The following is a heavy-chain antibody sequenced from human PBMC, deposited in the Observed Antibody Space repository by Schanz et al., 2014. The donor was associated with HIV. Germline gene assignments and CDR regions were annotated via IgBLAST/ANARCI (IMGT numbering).Heavy chain of an antibody. CDR3: AKGWRGYSISSLVDY. J-gene: IGHJ4*02. CDR2: ISYDGTNK. V-gene: IGHV3-30*18. D-gene: IGHD6-6*01. Sequence: VQLVESGGGLVQPGGSLRLSCAASGFTFDSYGIHWVRQAPGKGLEWVAVISYDGTNKKFADSVKGRFTISRDNSKNTLYLQMNSLRADDTAVYYCAKGWRGYSISSLVDYWGQGSLVTVSS. CDR1: GFTFDSYG.